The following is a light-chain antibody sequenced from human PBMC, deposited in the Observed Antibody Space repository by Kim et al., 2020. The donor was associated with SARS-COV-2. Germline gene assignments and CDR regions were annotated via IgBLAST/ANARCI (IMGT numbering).Light chain of an antibody. V-gene: IGKV3-20*01. CDR3: QQYGGSPIT. Sequence: SPADRATLSCMASQSVTWRYLAWYQEKPVQAPRLFIYGASRRATGIPDRFSGSGSGTDFSLTITRLEPEDFSVYYCQQYGGSPITFGQGTRLEIK. J-gene: IGKJ5*01. CDR2: GAS. CDR1: QSVTWRY.